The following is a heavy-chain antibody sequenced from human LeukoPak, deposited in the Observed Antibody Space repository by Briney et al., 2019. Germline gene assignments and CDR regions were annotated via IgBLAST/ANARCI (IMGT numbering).Heavy chain of an antibody. CDR3: ARDLLPYYFDY. CDR2: IIPILGIA. CDR1: GGIFSSYA. J-gene: IGHJ4*02. D-gene: IGHD2-15*01. Sequence: GASVKVSCKASGGIFSSYAIGWVRQAPGQGLEWMGRIIPILGIANYAQKFQGRVTITADKSTSTAYMDLSSLRPEDTAVYYCARDLLPYYFDYRGQGTPVTVSS. V-gene: IGHV1-69*04.